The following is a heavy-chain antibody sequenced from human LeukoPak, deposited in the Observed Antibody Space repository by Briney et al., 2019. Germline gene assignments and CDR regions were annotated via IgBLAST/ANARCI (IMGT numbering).Heavy chain of an antibody. CDR3: AKRPDGSFDY. CDR1: GFTFDDYA. V-gene: IGHV3-23*01. J-gene: IGHJ4*02. D-gene: IGHD5-24*01. Sequence: PGRSLRLFCAVSGFTFDDYAMHWVRQAPGKGLEWVSAISGSGGSTYYADSVKGRFTISRDNSKNTLYLQMNSLGAEDTAVYYCAKRPDGSFDYWGQGTLVTVSS. CDR2: ISGSGGST.